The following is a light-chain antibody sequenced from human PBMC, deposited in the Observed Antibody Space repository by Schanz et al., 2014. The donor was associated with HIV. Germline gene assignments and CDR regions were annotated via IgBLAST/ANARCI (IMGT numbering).Light chain of an antibody. V-gene: IGLV4-69*01. CDR2: LNSDGSH. J-gene: IGLJ2*01. Sequence: QLVLTQSPSASASLGASVKLTCTLSSGHSNYAIAWHQQQPEKGPRYLMKLNSDGSHSKGDGIPDRFSGSSSGAERYLTICSLQSEDEADYYCQTWGTGIVVFGGGTKLTVL. CDR3: QTWGTGIVV. CDR1: SGHSNYA.